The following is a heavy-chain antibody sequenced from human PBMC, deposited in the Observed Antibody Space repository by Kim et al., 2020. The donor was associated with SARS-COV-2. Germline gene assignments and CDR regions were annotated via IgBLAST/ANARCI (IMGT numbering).Heavy chain of an antibody. J-gene: IGHJ4*02. D-gene: IGHD6-19*01. Sequence: GGSLRLSCAASGFPFNNFWMHWVRQAPGKGLEWVANINEDGRERYYVDSVKGRFTISRDSAKNSLYLQMNSLRVEDTALYHCVRDSYTSGFYSSFDSWGQGTLVTVSS. V-gene: IGHV3-7*03. CDR1: GFPFNNFW. CDR2: INEDGRER. CDR3: VRDSYTSGFYSSFDS.